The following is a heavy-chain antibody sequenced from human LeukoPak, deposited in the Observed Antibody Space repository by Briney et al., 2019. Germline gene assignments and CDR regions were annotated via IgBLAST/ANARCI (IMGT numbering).Heavy chain of an antibody. CDR2: IYYSGST. V-gene: IGHV4-59*08. Sequence: SETLSLTCTVSGGSISSYYWSWIRRPPGKGLEWIGYIYYSGSTNYNPSLKSRVTISVDTSKNQFSLKLSSVTAADTAVYYCARHNALSNFDYWGQGTLVTVSS. CDR1: GGSISSYY. J-gene: IGHJ4*02. CDR3: ARHNALSNFDY.